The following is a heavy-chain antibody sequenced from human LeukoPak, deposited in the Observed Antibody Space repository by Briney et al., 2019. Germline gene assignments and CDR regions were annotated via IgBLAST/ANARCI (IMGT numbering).Heavy chain of an antibody. J-gene: IGHJ4*02. CDR2: INPNSGGT. D-gene: IGHD6-19*01. CDR3: ARGWVAVAGTDY. V-gene: IGHV1-2*02. Sequence: ASVKVSCKASGYTSTGYYMHWVRQAPGQGLEWMGWINPNSGGTNYAQKFQGRVTMTRDTSISTAYMELSRLRSDDTAVYYCARGWVAVAGTDYWGQGTLVTVSS. CDR1: GYTSTGYY.